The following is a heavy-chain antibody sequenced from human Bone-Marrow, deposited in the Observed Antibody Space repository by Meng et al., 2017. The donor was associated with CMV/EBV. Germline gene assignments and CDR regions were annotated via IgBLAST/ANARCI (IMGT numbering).Heavy chain of an antibody. Sequence: GGSLKISCAASGFTFSSYWMHWVRQAPGKGLVWVSRTNGDGSSTAYADSVKGRFTISRANGKNTLHLQMNSPRAEDTAVYDCASDVVEGSVWLGYWGQGTLVTVSS. J-gene: IGHJ4*02. D-gene: IGHD2-15*01. V-gene: IGHV3-74*01. CDR1: GFTFSSYW. CDR3: ASDVVEGSVWLGY. CDR2: TNGDGSST.